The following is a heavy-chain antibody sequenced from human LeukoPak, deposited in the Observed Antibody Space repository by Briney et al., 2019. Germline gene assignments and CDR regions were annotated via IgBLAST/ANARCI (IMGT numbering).Heavy chain of an antibody. CDR3: ARRLPGDYYYYGMDV. Sequence: ASVKVSCKASGYTFTSYGISWVRQAPGQGLEWMGWISAYNGNTNYAQKLQGRVTMTTDTSTSTAYMELRSLRSDDTAVYYCARRLPGDYYYYGMDVWGQGTTVTVPS. V-gene: IGHV1-18*01. J-gene: IGHJ6*02. CDR1: GYTFTSYG. D-gene: IGHD6-25*01. CDR2: ISAYNGNT.